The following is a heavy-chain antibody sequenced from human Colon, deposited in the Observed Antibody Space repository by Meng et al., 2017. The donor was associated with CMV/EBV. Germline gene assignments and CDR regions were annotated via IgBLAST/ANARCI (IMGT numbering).Heavy chain of an antibody. CDR3: ATRGT. D-gene: IGHD5-24*01. Sequence: EVQLVQSGXGLVEPGGSLRLSCAASGFSVSSDIMTWVRQTPGKGLEWVSIIHSGGTQPTFYADSVKGRFTISRDNSKESLYLQMNSLRVEDTAVYYCATRGTWGQGTLVTVSS. V-gene: IGHV3-66*01. CDR1: GFSVSSDI. J-gene: IGHJ5*02. CDR2: IHSGGTQPT.